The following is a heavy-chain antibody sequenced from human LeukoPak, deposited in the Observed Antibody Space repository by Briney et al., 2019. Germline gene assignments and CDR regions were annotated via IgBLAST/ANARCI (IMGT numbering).Heavy chain of an antibody. J-gene: IGHJ4*02. D-gene: IGHD2-2*01. Sequence: PEGSLRLSCSASGFSFSSYAMSWARQAPGKGLEWVSAVNARGYSTYYAASVKGRFTISRDNSKNTVFLQMSSLRVEDTAVYYCANLGSSELRVPASQGNWGQGTLVTVSS. CDR1: GFSFSSYA. CDR3: ANLGSSELRVPASQGN. V-gene: IGHV3-23*01. CDR2: VNARGYST.